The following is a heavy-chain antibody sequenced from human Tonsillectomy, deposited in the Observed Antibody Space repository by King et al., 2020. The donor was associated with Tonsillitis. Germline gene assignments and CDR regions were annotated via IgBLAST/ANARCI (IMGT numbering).Heavy chain of an antibody. CDR1: GGSISSGSYY. V-gene: IGHV4-61*02. J-gene: IGHJ4*02. CDR2: IYTSWST. CDR3: ARENVDTAMAIDY. Sequence: QLQESGPGLVKPSQTLSLTCTVSGGSISSGSYYWSWIRQPAGKGLEWIGRIYTSWSTNYNPSLTSLVTISVDTSKNQCSLKLSSVTAADTAVYYCARENVDTAMAIDYWGQGTLVTVSS. D-gene: IGHD5-18*01.